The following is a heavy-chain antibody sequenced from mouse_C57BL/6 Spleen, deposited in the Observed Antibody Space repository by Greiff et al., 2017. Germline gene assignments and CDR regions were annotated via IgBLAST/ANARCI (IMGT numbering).Heavy chain of an antibody. Sequence: VQLQQPGAELVRPGSSVKLSCKASGYTFTSYWMDWVKQRPGQGLEWIGNIYPSDSETHYNQKFKDKGTLNVDKSSSTAYMQLSSLTSEDSAVYYCARSSVVATGAMDYWGQGTSVTVSS. V-gene: IGHV1-61*01. CDR2: IYPSDSET. CDR1: GYTFTSYW. D-gene: IGHD1-1*01. CDR3: ARSSVVATGAMDY. J-gene: IGHJ4*01.